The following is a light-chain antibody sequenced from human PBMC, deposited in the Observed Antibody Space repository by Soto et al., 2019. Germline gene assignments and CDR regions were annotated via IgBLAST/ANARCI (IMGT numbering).Light chain of an antibody. CDR1: SSDVGSYNF. CDR3: SSYSSSSTYV. Sequence: QSVLTQPASVSGSPGQSITISCTGTSSDVGSYNFVSWYQHHPGKAPKLMIYDVSDRPSGVSNRFSGSKSANTASLTISGLQAEDEDDYFCSSYSSSSTYVFGSGTKLTVL. CDR2: DVS. V-gene: IGLV2-14*03. J-gene: IGLJ1*01.